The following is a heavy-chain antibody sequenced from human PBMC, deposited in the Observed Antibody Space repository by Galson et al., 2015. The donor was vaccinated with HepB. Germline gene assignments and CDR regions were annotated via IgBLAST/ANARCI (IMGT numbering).Heavy chain of an antibody. Sequence: SLRLSCAASGFTFSNYWMTWVRQAPGKGLEWVANIKQDGSEKYHVDSVKGRFTISRDNAKNSLYLQMNSLRAEGTAVYYCARDRTWGYYYGSGDLHAFDIWGQGTLVTVSS. D-gene: IGHD3-10*01. CDR2: IKQDGSEK. CDR1: GFTFSNYW. J-gene: IGHJ3*02. V-gene: IGHV3-7*03. CDR3: ARDRTWGYYYGSGDLHAFDI.